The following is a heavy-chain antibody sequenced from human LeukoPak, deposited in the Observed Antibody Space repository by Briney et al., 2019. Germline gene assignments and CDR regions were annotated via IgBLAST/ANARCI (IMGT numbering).Heavy chain of an antibody. V-gene: IGHV4-39*07. CDR1: GGSMTSSSYY. CDR2: IYYSGST. Sequence: SETLSLTCTVSGGSMTSSSYYWGWIRQPPGKGLEWIGSIYYSGSTYYDPSLKSRVTISLDTSKNQFSLRLSSVTAADTAVYYCAKTAKYYYGSETYFFFEEWGQGTLVTVSS. J-gene: IGHJ4*02. D-gene: IGHD3-10*01. CDR3: AKTAKYYYGSETYFFFEE.